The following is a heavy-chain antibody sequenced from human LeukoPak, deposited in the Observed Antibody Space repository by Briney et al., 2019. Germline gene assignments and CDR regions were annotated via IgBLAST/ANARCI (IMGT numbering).Heavy chain of an antibody. J-gene: IGHJ4*02. V-gene: IGHV3-7*03. D-gene: IGHD6-19*01. CDR3: ARGPHREYLEQWLTGQFGY. CDR1: GFTFSSYW. Sequence: GGSLRLSCAASGFTFSSYWMSWVRQAPGKGLEWVANIKQDGSGKYYVDSVKGRFTISRDNAKNSLYLQMNSLRAEDTAVYYCARGPHREYLEQWLTGQFGYWGQGTLVTVSS. CDR2: IKQDGSGK.